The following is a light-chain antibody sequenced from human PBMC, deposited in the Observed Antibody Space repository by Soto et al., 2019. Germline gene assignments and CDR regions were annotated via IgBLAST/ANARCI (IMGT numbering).Light chain of an antibody. Sequence: QSVLTQPASVSGSPGQSITLACTGTTRDIGSSNYVSWYQQHPGKAPKLIIYEVSNRPSGISNRFSGSKSGNTASLSISGLQAPDEADYYCSSYTATTTPFVFGSGTKVTVL. CDR1: TRDIGSSNY. V-gene: IGLV2-14*01. J-gene: IGLJ1*01. CDR2: EVS. CDR3: SSYTATTTPFV.